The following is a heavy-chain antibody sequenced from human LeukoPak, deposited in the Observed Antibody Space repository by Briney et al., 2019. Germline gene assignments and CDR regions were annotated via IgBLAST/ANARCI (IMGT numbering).Heavy chain of an antibody. Sequence: GGSLRLSCAASGFTFSTYAMSWVRQAPGKXLEWVSAISGSGGSTYHADSVKGRFTISRDNSKNMLILQMGSLRPEDTAVYYCAKTFLYDSSGYYPYDYWGQGTLLTVSS. CDR3: AKTFLYDSSGYYPYDY. V-gene: IGHV3-23*01. CDR2: ISGSGGST. D-gene: IGHD3-22*01. CDR1: GFTFSTYA. J-gene: IGHJ4*02.